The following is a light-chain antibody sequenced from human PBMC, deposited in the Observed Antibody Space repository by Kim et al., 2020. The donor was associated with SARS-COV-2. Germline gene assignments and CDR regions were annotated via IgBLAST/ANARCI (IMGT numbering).Light chain of an antibody. CDR2: KAS. V-gene: IGKV1-5*03. J-gene: IGKJ1*01. Sequence: DIQMTQSPSTLSASVGDRVTITCRASQSISTWLAWYQQKPGKAPKLLIYKASSLESGVPSRFSGSGSGTDFTLTVSSLQPDDFATHYCQQYNSYPWTFGQGTKVDIK. CDR3: QQYNSYPWT. CDR1: QSISTW.